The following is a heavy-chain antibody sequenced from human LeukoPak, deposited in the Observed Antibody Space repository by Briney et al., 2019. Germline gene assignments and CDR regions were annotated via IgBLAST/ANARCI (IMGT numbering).Heavy chain of an antibody. Sequence: SETLSLTCTFSGGSISSYYWSWIRQPPGKGLEWIGYIYYSGSTNYNPSLKSRVTISVDTSKNQFSLKLSSVTAADTAVYYCARVLKLEPRRGAFDIWGQGTMVTVSS. V-gene: IGHV4-59*01. CDR1: GGSISSYY. CDR2: IYYSGST. CDR3: ARVLKLEPRRGAFDI. D-gene: IGHD1-1*01. J-gene: IGHJ3*02.